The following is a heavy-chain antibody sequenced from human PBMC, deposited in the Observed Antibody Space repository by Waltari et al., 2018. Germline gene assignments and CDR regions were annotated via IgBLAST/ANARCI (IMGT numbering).Heavy chain of an antibody. CDR3: ASSPYCGGDCYFFDY. Sequence: QVQLQESGPGLVKPSETLSLTCTVSGGSISSYYWSWIRQPPGKGLEWIGYIYYSGSTNYNPSLKSRVTIAVDTSKNQFSLKLSSVTAADTAVYYCASSPYCGGDCYFFDYWGQGTLVTVSS. V-gene: IGHV4-59*01. CDR2: IYYSGST. CDR1: GGSISSYY. J-gene: IGHJ4*02. D-gene: IGHD2-21*01.